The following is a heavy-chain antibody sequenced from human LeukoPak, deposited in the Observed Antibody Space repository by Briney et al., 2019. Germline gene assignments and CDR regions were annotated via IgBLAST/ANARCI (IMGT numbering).Heavy chain of an antibody. Sequence: SETLSLTCTVSGGSIGTSYWSWIRQPPGKGLEWIGEINHSGSTNYNPSLKSRVTISVDTSKNQFSLKLSSVTAADTAVYYCARGYYYDSSGSLPFWGQGTMVTVSS. V-gene: IGHV4-34*01. CDR1: GGSIGTSY. D-gene: IGHD3-22*01. CDR3: ARGYYYDSSGSLPF. CDR2: INHSGST. J-gene: IGHJ3*01.